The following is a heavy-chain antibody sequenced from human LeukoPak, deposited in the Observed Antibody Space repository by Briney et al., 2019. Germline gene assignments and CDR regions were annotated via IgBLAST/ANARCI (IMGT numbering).Heavy chain of an antibody. CDR1: GGTFSSYA. J-gene: IGHJ6*02. Sequence: ASVKVSCKASGGTFSSYAISWVRQAPGQGLEWMGRIIPIFGIASYAQKFQGRVTITADKSTSTAYMELSSLRSEDTAVYYCARETPCSGGSCYSSYYYGMDVWGQGTTVTVSS. CDR3: ARETPCSGGSCYSSYYYGMDV. D-gene: IGHD2-15*01. V-gene: IGHV1-69*04. CDR2: IIPIFGIA.